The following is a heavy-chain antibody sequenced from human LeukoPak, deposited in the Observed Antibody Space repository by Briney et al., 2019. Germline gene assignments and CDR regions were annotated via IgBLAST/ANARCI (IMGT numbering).Heavy chain of an antibody. CDR3: ARGRKWLPIDY. CDR1: GGSFSGYY. CDR2: INHSGST. D-gene: IGHD5-12*01. Sequence: SETLSLTCAVYGGSFSGYYWSWIRQPPRKGMEWIGEINHSGSTNYNPSLKSRVTISVDTSKNQFSLKMSSVTAADTAVYYCARGRKWLPIDYWGQGTLVTVSS. J-gene: IGHJ4*02. V-gene: IGHV4-34*01.